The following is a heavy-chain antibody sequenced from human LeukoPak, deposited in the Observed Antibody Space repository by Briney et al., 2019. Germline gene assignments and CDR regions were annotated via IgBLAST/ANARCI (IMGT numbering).Heavy chain of an antibody. V-gene: IGHV3-30*01. CDR3: ASAYYGSGTNLDY. D-gene: IGHD3-10*01. Sequence: PGGSLRLSCAASGFTFSSYAMHWVRQAPGKGLEWVAVISYDGSNKYYADSVKGRFTISRDNSKNTLYLQMNSLRAEDTAVYYCASAYYGSGTNLDYWGQGTLVTVSS. CDR1: GFTFSSYA. J-gene: IGHJ4*02. CDR2: ISYDGSNK.